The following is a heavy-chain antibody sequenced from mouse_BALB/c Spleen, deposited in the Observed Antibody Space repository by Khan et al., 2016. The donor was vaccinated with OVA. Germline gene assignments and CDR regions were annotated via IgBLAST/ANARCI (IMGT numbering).Heavy chain of an antibody. J-gene: IGHJ4*01. Sequence: QVQLKQSGPGLVAPSPSLSITCTVSGFSLSRYNIHWVRQPPGKGLEWLGRVWGGGNTAYNSTLKSRLSIIKANSTSKVFLKMHSLQTDDSAMYYCARAYYRYDGYYAMDYWGQGTSGTVSS. CDR3: ARAYYRYDGYYAMDY. CDR2: VWGGGNT. CDR1: GFSLSRYN. D-gene: IGHD2-14*01. V-gene: IGHV2-6-4*01.